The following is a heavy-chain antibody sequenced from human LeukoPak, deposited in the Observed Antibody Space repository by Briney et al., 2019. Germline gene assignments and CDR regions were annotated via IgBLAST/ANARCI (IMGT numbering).Heavy chain of an antibody. Sequence: SETLSLTCTVSGGSISSYYWSWIRKPPGKGLEWIGHIYYSGSTNYNPPLKSRVTISVGTSKNQFSLKLSSVTAADTAVYYCARVEGVGLLWFGEFPYGMDVWGKGTTVTVSS. D-gene: IGHD3-10*01. J-gene: IGHJ6*04. CDR3: ARVEGVGLLWFGEFPYGMDV. CDR1: GGSISSYY. V-gene: IGHV4-59*01. CDR2: IYYSGST.